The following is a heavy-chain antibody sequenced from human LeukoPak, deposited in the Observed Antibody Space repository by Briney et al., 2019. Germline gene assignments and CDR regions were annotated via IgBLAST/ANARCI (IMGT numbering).Heavy chain of an antibody. V-gene: IGHV3-21*01. J-gene: IGHJ6*02. CDR2: ISSSSSYI. CDR1: GFTFSSYS. D-gene: IGHD6-19*01. Sequence: PGGSLRLSCAASGFTFSSYSMNWVRQAPGKGLEWVSSISSSSSYIYYADSVKGRFTISRDNAKNLLYLQMNSLRAEDTAVYYCARDGFEFVAGMVGYGMDVWGQGTTVTVPS. CDR3: ARDGFEFVAGMVGYGMDV.